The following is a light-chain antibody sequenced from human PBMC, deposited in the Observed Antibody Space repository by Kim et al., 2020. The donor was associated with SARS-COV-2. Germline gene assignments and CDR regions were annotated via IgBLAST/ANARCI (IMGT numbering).Light chain of an antibody. V-gene: IGKV1-27*01. Sequence: DIQMTQSPSSLSASVGDRVTITCRASQGISHDLAWYQQKPGKVPKLLIFAASALHSGVPSRFSGSGSGTDFTLTISSLQPEDVATYYCQKYNGAPRTFGQGTKVDIK. J-gene: IGKJ1*01. CDR3: QKYNGAPRT. CDR1: QGISHD. CDR2: AAS.